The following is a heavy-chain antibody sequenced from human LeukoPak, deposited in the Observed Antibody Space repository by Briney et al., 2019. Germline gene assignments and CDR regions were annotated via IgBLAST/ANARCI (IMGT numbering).Heavy chain of an antibody. V-gene: IGHV4-59*01. CDR1: GGSISSYY. CDR2: IYYGGST. D-gene: IGHD3-22*01. J-gene: IGHJ4*02. Sequence: PSETLSLTCTVSGGSISSYYWSWIRQPPGKGLEWIGYIYYGGSTNYNPSLKSRVTISVDTSKNQFSLKLSSVTAADTAVYYCARDDPVSGYYYWGQGTLVTVSS. CDR3: ARDDPVSGYYY.